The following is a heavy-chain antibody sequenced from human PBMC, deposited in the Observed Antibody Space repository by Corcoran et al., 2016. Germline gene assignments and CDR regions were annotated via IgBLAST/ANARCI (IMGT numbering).Heavy chain of an antibody. CDR2: IRSKANSYAT. CDR1: GFTFSGSA. D-gene: IGHD6-25*01. J-gene: IGHJ4*02. CDR3: CIAAAGDKGY. Sequence: EVQLVESGGGLVQPGGSLKLSCAASGFTFSGSAMHWVRQASGKGLEWVGRIRSKANSYATAYAASVKGRFTISRDDSKNTAYLQMNRLKTEDTAVYYCCIAAAGDKGYWGQGTLVTVSS. V-gene: IGHV3-73*02.